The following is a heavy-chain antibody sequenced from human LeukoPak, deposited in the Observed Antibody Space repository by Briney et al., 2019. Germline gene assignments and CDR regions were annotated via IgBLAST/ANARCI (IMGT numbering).Heavy chain of an antibody. CDR2: MNPNSGKT. Sequence: ASVKVSCMASGYTFTSYDINWVRQATGQGLEWMGWMNPNSGKTGSAQRFQGRVTMTRDTSKSTAYMELSSLTYEDTAVYYCARGPLVRLPSSFDPWGQGTLVTVSS. CDR3: ARGPLVRLPSSFDP. D-gene: IGHD3-16*02. J-gene: IGHJ5*02. CDR1: GYTFTSYD. V-gene: IGHV1-8*01.